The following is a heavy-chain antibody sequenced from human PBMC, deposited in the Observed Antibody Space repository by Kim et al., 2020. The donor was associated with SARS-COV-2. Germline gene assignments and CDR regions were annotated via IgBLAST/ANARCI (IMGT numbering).Heavy chain of an antibody. D-gene: IGHD3-3*01. CDR3: AKDPYDFWSGYTGDY. CDR2: ISGDGGST. Sequence: GGSLRLSCAASGFTFDDYAMHWVRQAPGKGLEWVSLISGDGGSTYYADSVKGRFTISRDNSKNSLYLQMNSLRTEDTALYYCAKDPYDFWSGYTGDYWGQGTLVTVSS. CDR1: GFTFDDYA. J-gene: IGHJ4*02. V-gene: IGHV3-43*02.